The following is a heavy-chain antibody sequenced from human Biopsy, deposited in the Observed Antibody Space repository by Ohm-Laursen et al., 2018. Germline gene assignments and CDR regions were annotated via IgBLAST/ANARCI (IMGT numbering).Heavy chain of an antibody. CDR1: GFLFINYG. CDR3: ARLAYSEYRRDPLDV. D-gene: IGHD5-18*01. Sequence: ATVKISCKTSGFLFINYGINWVRQAPGQGLEWLGWISPYSGDTEFAQNLQGRLTMTTDTSISTAYMHLSGLTSDDTAVYYCARLAYSEYRRDPLDVWGQGTMVTVSS. V-gene: IGHV1-18*01. CDR2: ISPYSGDT. J-gene: IGHJ3*01.